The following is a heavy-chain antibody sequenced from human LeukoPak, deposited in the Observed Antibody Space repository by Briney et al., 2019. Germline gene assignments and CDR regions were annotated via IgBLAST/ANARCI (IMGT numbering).Heavy chain of an antibody. CDR3: ARDLNYYDSSGYY. D-gene: IGHD3-22*01. Sequence: GGSLRLSCAASGFTFSDYYMSGIRQAPGKGLEWVSYISSSGCTIYYADSVKGRFTISRENAKNSLYVQMNSLRAEHTAVYYCARDLNYYDSSGYYWGQGTLVTVSS. V-gene: IGHV3-11*04. J-gene: IGHJ4*02. CDR2: ISSSGCTI. CDR1: GFTFSDYY.